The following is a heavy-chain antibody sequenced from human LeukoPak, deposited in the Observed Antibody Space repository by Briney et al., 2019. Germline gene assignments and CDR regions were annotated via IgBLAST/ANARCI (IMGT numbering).Heavy chain of an antibody. D-gene: IGHD3-3*01. V-gene: IGHV4-38-2*01. CDR2: IYHSGST. Sequence: SETLSLTCAVSGYSISSGYYWGWIRQPPGKGLEWIGSIYHSGSTYYNPSLKSRVTISVDTSKNQFSLKLSSVTAADTAVYYCARTYYDFWSGYYPRAAFDIWGQGTMVTVSS. J-gene: IGHJ3*02. CDR3: ARTYYDFWSGYYPRAAFDI. CDR1: GYSISSGYY.